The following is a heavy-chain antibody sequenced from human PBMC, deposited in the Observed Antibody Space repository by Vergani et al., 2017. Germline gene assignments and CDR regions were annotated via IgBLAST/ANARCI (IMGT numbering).Heavy chain of an antibody. D-gene: IGHD3-10*01. CDR3: AREPGGDYGSGDGPFDY. Sequence: EVQLVESGGGLVKPGGSLRLSCAASGFTFSSYIMNWVRQAPGKGLEWVSSISSSSSYIYYADSVKGRFTISRDNAKNSLYLQMNSLRAEDTAVYYCAREPGGDYGSGDGPFDYWGQGTLVTVSS. CDR2: ISSSSSYI. CDR1: GFTFSSYI. V-gene: IGHV3-21*01. J-gene: IGHJ4*02.